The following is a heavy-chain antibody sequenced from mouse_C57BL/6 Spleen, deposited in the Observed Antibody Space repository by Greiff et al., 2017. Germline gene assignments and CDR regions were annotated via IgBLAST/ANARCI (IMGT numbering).Heavy chain of an antibody. V-gene: IGHV5-15*01. CDR3: ARHYYGSSYAMDY. J-gene: IGHJ4*01. D-gene: IGHD1-1*01. CDR1: GFTFSDYG. CDR2: ISNLAYSI. Sequence: EVKLMESGGGLVQPGGSLQLSCAASGFTFSDYGMAWVRQAPRTGPEWVAFISNLAYSIYYADTVTGRFTISRENAKNTLYLEMSSLRSEDTAMYYCARHYYGSSYAMDYWGQGTSVTVSS.